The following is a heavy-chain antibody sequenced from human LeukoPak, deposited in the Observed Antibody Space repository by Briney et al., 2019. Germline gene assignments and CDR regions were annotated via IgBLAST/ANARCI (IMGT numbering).Heavy chain of an antibody. CDR2: IKQDGSEK. CDR3: ARIVSSIAAADSYDY. Sequence: PGGSLRLSCTASGFTFSLYWISWVRQAPGKGLEWVANIKQDGSEKYYVDSVKGRFTISRDNAKNSLDLQMNSLRAEDTAVYYCARIVSSIAAADSYDYWGQGTLVTVSS. V-gene: IGHV3-7*01. CDR1: GFTFSLYW. J-gene: IGHJ4*02. D-gene: IGHD6-13*01.